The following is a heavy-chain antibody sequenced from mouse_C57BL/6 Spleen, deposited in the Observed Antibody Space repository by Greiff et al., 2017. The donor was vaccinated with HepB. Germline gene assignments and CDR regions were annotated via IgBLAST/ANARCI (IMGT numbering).Heavy chain of an antibody. CDR3: ARPNYYGSSYDWYFDG. Sequence: EVKLMESGPGLVKPSQSLSLTCSVTGYSITSGYYWNWIRQFPGNKLEWMGYISYDGSNNYNPSLKNRISITRDTSKNQFFLKLNSVTTEDTATYYCARPNYYGSSYDWYFDGWGTGTTVTVSS. CDR2: ISYDGSN. J-gene: IGHJ1*03. D-gene: IGHD1-1*01. CDR1: GYSITSGYY. V-gene: IGHV3-6*01.